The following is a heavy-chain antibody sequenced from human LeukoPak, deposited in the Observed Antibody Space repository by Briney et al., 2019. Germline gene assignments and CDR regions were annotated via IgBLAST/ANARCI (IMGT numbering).Heavy chain of an antibody. V-gene: IGHV1-46*01. CDR1: GYNFISYY. Sequence: ASVKVSCKASGYNFISYYMHWVRQAPGQGLEWMGIINPSGGSTSYARKFKDRVTMTRDTSTSTVYMEPSSLKSEDTAVYYCAREDVVLVDAVRYQYYGMDVWGQGTTVTVSS. J-gene: IGHJ6*02. CDR3: AREDVVLVDAVRYQYYGMDV. D-gene: IGHD2-8*01. CDR2: INPSGGST.